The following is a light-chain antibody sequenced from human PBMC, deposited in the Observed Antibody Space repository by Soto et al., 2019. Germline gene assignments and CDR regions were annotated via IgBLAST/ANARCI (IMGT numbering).Light chain of an antibody. V-gene: IGKV3-20*01. CDR3: QQYGSSPLT. CDR1: QSFSNSY. J-gene: IGKJ4*01. CDR2: CAS. Sequence: EIVLTQSPGTLSLSPGERVTLSCRASQSFSNSYLAWYQQKPGQAPRLLIYCASTRATGIPDRFSGSGSGTDFTLTISRLEPEDFAVYYCQQYGSSPLTFGGGTGGYQ.